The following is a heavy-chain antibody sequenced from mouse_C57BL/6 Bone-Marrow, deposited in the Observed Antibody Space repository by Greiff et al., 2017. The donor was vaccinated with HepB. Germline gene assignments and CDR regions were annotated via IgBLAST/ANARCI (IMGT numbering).Heavy chain of an antibody. CDR2: SRNKANDYTT. Sequence: EVKLMDSGGGLVQSGRSLRLSCATSGFTFSDFYMEWVRQAPGKGLEWIAASRNKANDYTTEYSASVKGRFIVSRDTSQSILYLQMNALRAEDTAIYYCARDYYYGSSSYWYFDVWGTGTTVTVSS. D-gene: IGHD1-1*01. V-gene: IGHV7-1*01. CDR1: GFTFSDFY. CDR3: ARDYYYGSSSYWYFDV. J-gene: IGHJ1*03.